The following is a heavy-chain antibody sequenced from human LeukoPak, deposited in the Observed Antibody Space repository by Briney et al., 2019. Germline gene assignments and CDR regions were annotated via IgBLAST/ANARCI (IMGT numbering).Heavy chain of an antibody. J-gene: IGHJ5*02. Sequence: SHTLSLTCAVSGGSISSGGDSWRWLRQPPGKGREWIGYSYHTGSTYHNPSLKSRVTISVDRSKNQFSLNLSSVTAADTAVYYCARGGGHCTSTSCLRVDWFDPWGQGTLVTVSS. D-gene: IGHD2-2*01. CDR3: ARGGGHCTSTSCLRVDWFDP. V-gene: IGHV4-30-2*01. CDR2: SYHTGST. CDR1: GGSISSGGDS.